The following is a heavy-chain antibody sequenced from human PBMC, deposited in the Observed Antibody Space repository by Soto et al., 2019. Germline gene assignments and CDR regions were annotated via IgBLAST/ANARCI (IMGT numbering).Heavy chain of an antibody. CDR2: ISGSGGST. CDR3: AKSRAKYYYSSGSGDHFYY. J-gene: IGHJ4*02. CDR1: GFTFSSYA. V-gene: IGHV3-23*01. D-gene: IGHD3-22*01. Sequence: GSLRLSCAASGFTFSSYAMSWVRQAPGKGLEWVSAISGSGGSTYYADFVKGRFTISRDNSKNTLYLQMNSLRAEDTAVYYCAKSRAKYYYSSGSGDHFYYRGQRTLVPVSS.